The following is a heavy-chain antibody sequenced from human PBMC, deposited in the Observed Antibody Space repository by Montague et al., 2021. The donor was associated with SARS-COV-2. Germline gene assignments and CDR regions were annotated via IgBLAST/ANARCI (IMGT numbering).Heavy chain of an antibody. Sequence: SLRLSCAASGFIFSSYGMHWVRQAPGKGLEWVAHIWYDGSNENYVDSVKGRFTISRDNFKNTLHLQMNSLRAEDTAIYYCVRGSVGGYYFDYWGQGTLVTVSS. CDR3: VRGSVGGYYFDY. CDR1: GFIFSSYG. CDR2: IWYDGSNE. J-gene: IGHJ4*02. V-gene: IGHV3-33*01. D-gene: IGHD1-26*01.